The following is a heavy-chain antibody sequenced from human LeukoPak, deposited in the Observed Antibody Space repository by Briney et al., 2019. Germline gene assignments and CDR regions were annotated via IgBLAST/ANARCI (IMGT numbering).Heavy chain of an antibody. Sequence: GGSLRLSCAASGFTFSSYWMSWVRQAPGKGLEWVANIEQDESEKYYVDSVKGRFTISRDNAKNSLYLQMNSLRAEDTAVYYCARDQVYAFWSGRFDYYYYYMDVWGKGTTVTVSS. CDR1: GFTFSSYW. CDR3: ARDQVYAFWSGRFDYYYYYMDV. CDR2: IEQDESEK. V-gene: IGHV3-7*01. J-gene: IGHJ6*03. D-gene: IGHD3-3*01.